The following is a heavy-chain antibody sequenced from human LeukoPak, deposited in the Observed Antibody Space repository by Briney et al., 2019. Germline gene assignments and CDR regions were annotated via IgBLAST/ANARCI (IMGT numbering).Heavy chain of an antibody. Sequence: GSLRLSCAASEFTFSSYSMNWVRQAPGKGLEWVSYITNSGNSKSYADSVKGRFTISRDNSKNTLYLQMNSLRAEDTAVYYCANNYYDSSGYYTDYDYWGQGTLVTVSS. J-gene: IGHJ4*02. CDR3: ANNYYDSSGYYTDYDY. D-gene: IGHD3-22*01. CDR1: EFTFSSYS. V-gene: IGHV3-48*01. CDR2: ITNSGNSK.